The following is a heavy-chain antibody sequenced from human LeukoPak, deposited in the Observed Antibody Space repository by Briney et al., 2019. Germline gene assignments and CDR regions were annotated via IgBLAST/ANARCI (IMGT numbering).Heavy chain of an antibody. D-gene: IGHD1-26*01. J-gene: IGHJ3*02. Sequence: PGGSLRLSCAASGFTFSSYWMHWVRQAPGKGLEWVSLISWDGGSTYYADSVKGRFTISRDNSKNSLYLQMNSLRTEDTALYYCAKDMVGGSYYEDAFDIWGQGTMVTVSS. CDR3: AKDMVGGSYYEDAFDI. CDR1: GFTFSSYW. V-gene: IGHV3-43*01. CDR2: ISWDGGST.